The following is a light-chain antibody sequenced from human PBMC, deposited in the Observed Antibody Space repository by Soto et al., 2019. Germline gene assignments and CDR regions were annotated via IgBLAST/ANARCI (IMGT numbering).Light chain of an antibody. V-gene: IGKV3-20*01. CDR2: GAS. J-gene: IGKJ2*01. Sequence: EVVLTQSPGTLSLSPGEKATLSCIASQSVSRSYLAWSQQTPGQAPRLLIYGASSRETGIPERFRGSGAGTVFSLTISRLEPADVKVYACRQYDHATQTFRLGTKVDIK. CDR3: RQYDHATQT. CDR1: QSVSRSY.